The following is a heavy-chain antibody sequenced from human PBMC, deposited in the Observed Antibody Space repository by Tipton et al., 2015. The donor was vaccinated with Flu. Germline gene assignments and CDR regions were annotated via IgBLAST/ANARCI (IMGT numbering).Heavy chain of an antibody. Sequence: QLVQSGAEVKKPGASVKVSCKASGYTFTGYYMHWVRQAPGQGLEWMGWINPNSGGTNYAQKFQGRVTMTRDTSISTAYMELSRLRSDDTAVYYCARPRLQWPVRLDAFDIWGQGTMVTVSS. J-gene: IGHJ3*02. V-gene: IGHV1-2*02. CDR2: INPNSGGT. CDR3: ARPRLQWPVRLDAFDI. CDR1: GYTFTGYY. D-gene: IGHD6-19*01.